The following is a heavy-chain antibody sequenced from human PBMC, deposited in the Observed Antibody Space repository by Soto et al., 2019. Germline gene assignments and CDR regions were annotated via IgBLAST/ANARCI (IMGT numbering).Heavy chain of an antibody. Sequence: QVQLQESGPGLVKPSETLSLTCTVSGGSISSYYWSWIRQPPGKGLEWIGYIYYSGSTNYNPSLKSRVTISVATSKNQFSLKLSSVTAADTAVYYCARAEIMYYYGSGLFDYWGQGTLVTVSS. D-gene: IGHD3-10*01. J-gene: IGHJ4*02. V-gene: IGHV4-59*01. CDR2: IYYSGST. CDR3: ARAEIMYYYGSGLFDY. CDR1: GGSISSYY.